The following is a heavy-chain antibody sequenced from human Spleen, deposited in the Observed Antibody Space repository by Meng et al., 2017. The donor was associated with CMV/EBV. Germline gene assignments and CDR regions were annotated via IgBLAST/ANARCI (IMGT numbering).Heavy chain of an antibody. CDR3: ARGNLVVGLFDY. J-gene: IGHJ4*02. V-gene: IGHV4-59*01. D-gene: IGHD3-22*01. CDR2: LYYSGST. CDR1: GGSISGYY. Sequence: GSLRLSCTVSGGSISGYYWSWIRQSPGKGLEWIGYLYYSGSTDYNPSLKSRVTISVDTSKNQFSLKLTSVTAADTAVYYCARGNLVVGLFDYWGQGTLVTVSS.